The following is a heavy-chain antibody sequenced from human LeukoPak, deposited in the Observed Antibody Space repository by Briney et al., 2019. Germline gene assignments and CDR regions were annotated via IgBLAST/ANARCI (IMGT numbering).Heavy chain of an antibody. CDR3: AKDQIGIAVAGYYYYYGMDV. CDR1: GFTFSSYG. J-gene: IGHJ6*02. V-gene: IGHV3-30*18. CDR2: ISYDGSNK. Sequence: GGSLRLSCAASGFTFSSYGMHWVGQAPGKGLEWVAVISYDGSNKYYADSVKGRFTISRANSKNTLYLQMNNLRAEDTAVYYCAKDQIGIAVAGYYYYYGMDVWGQGTTVTVSS. D-gene: IGHD6-19*01.